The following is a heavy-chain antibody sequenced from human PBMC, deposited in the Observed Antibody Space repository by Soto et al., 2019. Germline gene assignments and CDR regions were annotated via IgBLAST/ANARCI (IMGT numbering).Heavy chain of an antibody. J-gene: IGHJ4*02. CDR2: IYYSGST. Sequence: SETLSLTCTVSGGSISSGDYYWSWIRQPPGKGLEWIGYIYYSGSTYYNPSLKSRVTISVDTSKNQFSLKLSSVTAADTAVYYCARDGHYGDNFFIDYWGQGTLVTVSS. D-gene: IGHD4-17*01. V-gene: IGHV4-30-4*01. CDR1: GGSISSGDYY. CDR3: ARDGHYGDNFFIDY.